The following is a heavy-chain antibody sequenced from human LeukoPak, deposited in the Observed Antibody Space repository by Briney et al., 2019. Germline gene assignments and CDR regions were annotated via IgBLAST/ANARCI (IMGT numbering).Heavy chain of an antibody. J-gene: IGHJ4*02. CDR3: ARDPPVGGAYFDY. CDR1: GFTFNSYW. V-gene: IGHV3-7*01. Sequence: GGSLRLSCAVSGFTFNSYWMTWVRQAPGKGLEWVANIKQDGSEKNYVDSVKGRFIISRDNAKNSLYLQMNSLRAEDTAVYYCARDPPVGGAYFDYWGQGSLVTVSS. CDR2: IKQDGSEK. D-gene: IGHD1-26*01.